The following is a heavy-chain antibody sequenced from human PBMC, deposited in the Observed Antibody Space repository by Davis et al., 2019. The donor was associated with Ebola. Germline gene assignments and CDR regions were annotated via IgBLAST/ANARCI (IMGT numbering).Heavy chain of an antibody. Sequence: ETLSLTCTVSGGSIRTYFWTWIRRPPGKGLEWVSSISSDSDYIYYADSAKGRFTISRDNAKNSLYLQMNSLRAEDTAVYYCARDRPLDFFFGDYYGMDVWGQGTTVTVSS. D-gene: IGHD3-16*01. J-gene: IGHJ6*02. CDR2: ISSDSDYI. V-gene: IGHV3-21*01. CDR3: ARDRPLDFFFGDYYGMDV. CDR1: GGSIRTYF.